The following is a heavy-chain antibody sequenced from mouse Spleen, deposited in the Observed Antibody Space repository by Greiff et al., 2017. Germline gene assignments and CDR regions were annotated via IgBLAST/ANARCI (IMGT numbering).Heavy chain of an antibody. Sequence: QVQLQQSGAELVRPGASVTLSCKAWGYTFTDYEMHWVKQTPVHGLEWIGAIDPETGGTAYNQKFKGKAILTADKSSSTAYMELRSLTSEDSAVYYCTRSYYGRFDYWGQGTTLTVSS. V-gene: IGHV1-15*01. CDR1: GYTFTDYE. J-gene: IGHJ2*01. D-gene: IGHD1-1*01. CDR3: TRSYYGRFDY. CDR2: IDPETGGT.